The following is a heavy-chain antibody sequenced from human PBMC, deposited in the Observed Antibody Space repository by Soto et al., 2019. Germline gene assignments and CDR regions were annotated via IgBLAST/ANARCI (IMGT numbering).Heavy chain of an antibody. CDR1: GFTFGNYW. J-gene: IGHJ4*02. V-gene: IGHV3-74*01. D-gene: IGHD1-1*01. Sequence: PGGSLRLSCAASGFTFGNYWMHWVRQAPGKGLVWVSRISDYGRINYADSVKERFIISRDDARSELYLQLNDLIVEDTATYYCARGGLEPFDXWGQGALLTVSX. CDR2: ISDYGRI. CDR3: ARGGLEPFDX.